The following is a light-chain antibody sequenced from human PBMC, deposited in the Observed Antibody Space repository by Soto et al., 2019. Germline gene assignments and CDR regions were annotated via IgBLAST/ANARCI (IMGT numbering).Light chain of an antibody. CDR2: GVS. CDR1: QSVNSNY. J-gene: IGKJ3*01. CDR3: QQYGNSGVT. Sequence: DIGLTHSPGTLSLSPGERGTLSCRASQSVNSNYLAWHQQKPGQAPRLLIYGVSSRATGIPDRFSGSGSGTDFTLTISRLEPEDFAVYYCQQYGNSGVTFGPGTKVDIK. V-gene: IGKV3-20*01.